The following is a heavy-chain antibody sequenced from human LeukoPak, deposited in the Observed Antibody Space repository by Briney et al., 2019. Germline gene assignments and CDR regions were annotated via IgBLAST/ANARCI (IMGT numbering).Heavy chain of an antibody. CDR2: IKEDGSEN. J-gene: IGHJ4*02. Sequence: PGGSLRLSCAASGFTFSYYWMSWVRQAPGKGLEWVANIKEDGSENYSVDSVKGRFTISRDNAKNSLYLQMNSLRAEDTAVYYCASHHDYYGSGSYFGRDYFDYWGQGTLVTVSS. D-gene: IGHD3-10*01. CDR1: GFTFSYYW. V-gene: IGHV3-7*01. CDR3: ASHHDYYGSGSYFGRDYFDY.